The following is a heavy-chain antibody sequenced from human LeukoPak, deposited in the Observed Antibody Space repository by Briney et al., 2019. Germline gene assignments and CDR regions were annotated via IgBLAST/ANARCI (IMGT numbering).Heavy chain of an antibody. D-gene: IGHD3-10*01. J-gene: IGHJ4*02. Sequence: GVSLRLSCAASGFTFSSYGMHWVRQAPGKGLEWVAFIRYDGSNKYYADSVKGGFTTSTDNSKSTLYLQMNSLRAEDTAVYYCAKSVTTMVRGYFDYWGQGTLVTVSS. CDR3: AKSVTTMVRGYFDY. CDR2: IRYDGSNK. CDR1: GFTFSSYG. V-gene: IGHV3-30*02.